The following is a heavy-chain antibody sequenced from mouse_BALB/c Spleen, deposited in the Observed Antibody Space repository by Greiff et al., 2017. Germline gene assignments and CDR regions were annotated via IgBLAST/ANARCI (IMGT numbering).Heavy chain of an antibody. Sequence: EVQLMESGPGLVKPSQSLSLTCSVTGYSITSGYYWNWIRQFPGNKLEWMGYISYDGSNNYNPSLKNRISITRDTSKNQFFLKLNSVTTEDTATYYCARGLTTVVDWYFDVWGAGTTVTVSS. CDR2: ISYDGSN. D-gene: IGHD1-1*01. CDR1: GYSITSGYY. CDR3: ARGLTTVVDWYFDV. V-gene: IGHV3-6*02. J-gene: IGHJ1*01.